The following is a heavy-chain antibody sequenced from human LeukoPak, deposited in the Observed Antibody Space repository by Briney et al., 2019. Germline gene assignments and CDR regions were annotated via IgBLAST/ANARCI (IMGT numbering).Heavy chain of an antibody. CDR2: IIPILGIA. CDR1: GGTFSSYA. D-gene: IGHD3-16*02. J-gene: IGHJ4*02. V-gene: IGHV1-69*04. CDR3: AREGGAPYDYVWGSYRPFDC. Sequence: ASVKVSCKASGGTFSSYAISWVRQAPGQGLEWMGRIIPILGIAKYAQKFQGRVTITADKSTSTAYMELSSLRSKDTAVYYCAREGGAPYDYVWGSYRPFDCWGQGTLVTVSS.